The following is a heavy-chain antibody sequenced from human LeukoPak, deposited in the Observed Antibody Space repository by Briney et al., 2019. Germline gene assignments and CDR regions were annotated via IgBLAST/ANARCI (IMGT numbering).Heavy chain of an antibody. CDR1: GGSISSGDYY. D-gene: IGHD3-3*01. J-gene: IGHJ4*02. CDR2: IYYSGST. CDR3: ARDRRYDFWIDY. V-gene: IGHV4-30-4*08. Sequence: SETLSLTCTVSGGSISSGDYYWSWIRQPPGKGLEWIGYIYYSGSTYYNPSLKSRVTISVDTSKNQFSLKLSSVTAADTAVYYCARDRRYDFWIDYWGQGTLVTVSS.